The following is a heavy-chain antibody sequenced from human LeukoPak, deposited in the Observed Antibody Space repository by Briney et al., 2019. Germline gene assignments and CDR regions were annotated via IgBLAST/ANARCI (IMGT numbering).Heavy chain of an antibody. V-gene: IGHV3-7*01. CDR1: GFTFSSHW. CDR3: ARAWVIVVVPAAKHFNWFDP. CDR2: IKQDGSEK. Sequence: PGGSLRLSCVASGFTFSSHWMSWVRQAPGKGLEWVADIKQDGSEKYYVDSVKGRFTISRDNAKNSLYLQMNSLRAEDTAVYYCARAWVIVVVPAAKHFNWFDPWGQGTLVTVSS. D-gene: IGHD2-2*01. J-gene: IGHJ5*02.